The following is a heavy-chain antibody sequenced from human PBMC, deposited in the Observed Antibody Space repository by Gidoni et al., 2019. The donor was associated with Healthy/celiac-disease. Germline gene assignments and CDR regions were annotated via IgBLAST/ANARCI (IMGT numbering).Heavy chain of an antibody. CDR3: AIAGGDDYFNLEPFDY. D-gene: IGHD4-17*01. Sequence: QVQLVESGGGLVKPGGSLRLSCAASGFTFSYYYRSWIRQAPGKGLEGVSYISSSGSTIYYADSVKGRFTISRDNAKNSLYLQMNSLRAEDTAVYYCAIAGGDDYFNLEPFDYWGQGTLVTVSS. CDR1: GFTFSYYY. CDR2: ISSSGSTI. J-gene: IGHJ4*02. V-gene: IGHV3-11*01.